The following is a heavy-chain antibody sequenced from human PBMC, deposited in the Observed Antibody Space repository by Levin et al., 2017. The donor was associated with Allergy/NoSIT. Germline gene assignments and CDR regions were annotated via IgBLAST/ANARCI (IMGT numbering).Heavy chain of an antibody. Sequence: GGSLRLSCAASGFTFSSYGMHWVRQAPGKGLEWVAVIPFEGRNKYYADSVKGRFTISRDNSKSTLYLQMNSLRIEDTAVYYCAKESEYCSGGSCYPAYALDTWGQGTMVTVSS. J-gene: IGHJ3*02. D-gene: IGHD2-15*01. CDR3: AKESEYCSGGSCYPAYALDT. CDR1: GFTFSSYG. CDR2: IPFEGRNK. V-gene: IGHV3-30*18.